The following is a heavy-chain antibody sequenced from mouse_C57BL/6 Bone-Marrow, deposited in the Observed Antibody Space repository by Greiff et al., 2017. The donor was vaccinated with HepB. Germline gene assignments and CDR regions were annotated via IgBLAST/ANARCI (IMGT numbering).Heavy chain of an antibody. D-gene: IGHD1-1*01. Sequence: VQLQQSGAELVKPGASVKLSCTASGFNIKDYYMHWVKQRTEQGLEWIGRIDPEDGETKYAPKFQGKATITADTSSNTAYLQLSSLTSEDTAVYYCAREWVFITTVVATFDYWGQGTTLTVSS. CDR2: IDPEDGET. CDR3: AREWVFITTVVATFDY. V-gene: IGHV14-2*01. CDR1: GFNIKDYY. J-gene: IGHJ2*01.